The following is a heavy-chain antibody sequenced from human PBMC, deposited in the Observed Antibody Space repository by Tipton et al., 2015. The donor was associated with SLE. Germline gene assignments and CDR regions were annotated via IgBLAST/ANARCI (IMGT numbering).Heavy chain of an antibody. D-gene: IGHD6-19*01. J-gene: IGHJ4*02. CDR1: GGSINRSSFY. V-gene: IGHV4-39*07. CDR2: VYYTRNT. Sequence: TLSLTCTVSGGSINRSSFYWGWIRQSPGKGLEWIGSVYYTRNTYYNPSLKSRVTMSLETSKNHFSLKLSSVTAADTAVYYCARGLPAFYSRGWYFDYCGQGTLVTVSS. CDR3: ARGLPAFYSRGWYFDY.